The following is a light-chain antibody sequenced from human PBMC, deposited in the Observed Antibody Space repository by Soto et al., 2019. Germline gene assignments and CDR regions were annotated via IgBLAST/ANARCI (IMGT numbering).Light chain of an antibody. CDR2: GAS. J-gene: IGKJ1*01. Sequence: EIVLTQSPGTLSLSPGERATLSCRASQSISSSYLAWYQQKPGQAPRLLIYGASYRATGIPDRFSGSGSGTDFPLTISRLEPEDLAVYYCQHYASSPRTFGQGTKVEIK. CDR1: QSISSSY. V-gene: IGKV3-20*01. CDR3: QHYASSPRT.